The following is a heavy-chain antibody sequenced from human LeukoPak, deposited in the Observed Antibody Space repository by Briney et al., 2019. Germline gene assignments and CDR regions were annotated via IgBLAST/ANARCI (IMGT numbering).Heavy chain of an antibody. D-gene: IGHD1-26*01. CDR1: GGSISSYY. CDR3: ARGPGGSYYYYMDV. Sequence: SETLSLTCTVSGGSISSYYWSWIRQPPGKGLEWIGYIYYSGSTNYNPSLKSRVTISVDTSKNQFSLKLSSVTAADTAVYYCARGPGGSYYYYMDVWGKGTTVTVSS. CDR2: IYYSGST. V-gene: IGHV4-59*01. J-gene: IGHJ6*03.